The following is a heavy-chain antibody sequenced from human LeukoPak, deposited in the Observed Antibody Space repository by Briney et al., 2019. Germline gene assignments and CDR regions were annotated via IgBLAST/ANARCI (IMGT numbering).Heavy chain of an antibody. V-gene: IGHV3-23*01. CDR1: GFTFSTYA. CDR3: AKGGHDFNPFYW. CDR2: IKRGGGDP. Sequence: PGGSLRLSCAASGFTFSTYAMGGVRRAPGRGLEWVSSIKRGGGDPFYADSVKGRFTISRDNSKNTLFLQLNSLRAEDTAVYYCAKGGHDFNPFYWWGQGTLVTVSS. D-gene: IGHD2-21*02. J-gene: IGHJ4*02.